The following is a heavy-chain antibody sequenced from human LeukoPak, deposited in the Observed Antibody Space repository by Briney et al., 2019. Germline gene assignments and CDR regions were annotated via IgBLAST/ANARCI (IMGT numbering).Heavy chain of an antibody. D-gene: IGHD3-16*01. CDR1: GFTFSSYW. V-gene: IGHV3-7*03. J-gene: IGHJ6*02. CDR3: ARGGGLDV. CDR2: INHNGNVN. Sequence: GGSLRLSCAASGFTFSSYWMNWARQAPGKGLEWVASINHNGNVNYYVDSVKGRFTISRDNAKNTLYLQMSNLRAEDTAVYFCARGGGLDVWGQGATVTVSS.